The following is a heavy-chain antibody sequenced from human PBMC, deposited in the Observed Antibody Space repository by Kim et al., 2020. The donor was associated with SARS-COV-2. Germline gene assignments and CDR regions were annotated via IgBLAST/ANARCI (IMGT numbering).Heavy chain of an antibody. Sequence: GGSLRLSCAGSGLTFDGYWMNWVCQAPGKGLEWLAIIKQGASGMFYVDSVSGRFTISRDNAKNLLYLQMNSLTPEDTAVYYCGGGAGWLPDYWGQGTLVTVSS. J-gene: IGHJ4*02. V-gene: IGHV3-7*01. CDR3: GGGAGWLPDY. CDR2: IKQGASGM. D-gene: IGHD5-12*01. CDR1: GLTFDGYW.